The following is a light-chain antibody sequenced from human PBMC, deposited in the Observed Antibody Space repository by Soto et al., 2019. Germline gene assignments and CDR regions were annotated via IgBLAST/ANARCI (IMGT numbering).Light chain of an antibody. CDR1: QDISNY. CDR3: QHYDHLPIT. J-gene: IGKJ5*01. V-gene: IGKV1-33*01. Sequence: DIQMTQSPSSLSASVGDRVTITCQASQDISNYLNWYQQKPGKAPKLLIYDASNLETGVPSRFGGSGSGTDFTLTISSLQPEDVATYYCQHYDHLPITFGQGTRLEIK. CDR2: DAS.